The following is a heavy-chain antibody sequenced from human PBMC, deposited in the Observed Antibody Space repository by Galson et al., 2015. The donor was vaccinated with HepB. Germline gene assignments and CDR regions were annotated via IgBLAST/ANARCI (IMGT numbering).Heavy chain of an antibody. J-gene: IGHJ3*02. CDR3: ARTAIWFGEASWGPAFDI. D-gene: IGHD3-10*01. Sequence: SVKVSCKASGYTFTGYYMHWVRQAPGQGLEWMGWINPNSGGTNYAQKFQGWVTMTRDTSISTAYMELSRLRSDDTAVYYCARTAIWFGEASWGPAFDIWGQGTMVTVSS. CDR1: GYTFTGYY. CDR2: INPNSGGT. V-gene: IGHV1-2*04.